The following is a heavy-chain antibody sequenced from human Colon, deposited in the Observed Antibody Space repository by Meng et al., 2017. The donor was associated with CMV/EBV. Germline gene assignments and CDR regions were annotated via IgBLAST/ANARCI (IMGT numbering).Heavy chain of an antibody. D-gene: IGHD6-13*01. CDR1: GGSIRSSSYY. V-gene: IGHV4-39*07. J-gene: IGHJ4*02. CDR3: ARAAAAGEYYFDY. Sequence: LQLQESCPGLVNPPESLSLTCTVSGGSIRSSSYYWGWIRQPPGKGLEWIGSIYYSGSTYYNPSLKSRVTISVDTSKNQFSLKLSSVTAADTAVYYCARAAAAGEYYFDYWGQGTLVTVSS. CDR2: IYYSGST.